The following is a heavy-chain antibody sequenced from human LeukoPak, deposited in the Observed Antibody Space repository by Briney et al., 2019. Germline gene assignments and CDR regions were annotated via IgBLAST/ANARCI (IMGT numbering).Heavy chain of an antibody. D-gene: IGHD3-3*01. CDR2: IRFDGTSE. J-gene: IGHJ6*03. Sequence: GGSLRLSCAASGFTFSNFGMHWVRQAPGKGLEWVAFIRFDGTSEFYADSVKARFTISRDNSQNTVSLQLNNLRIEDTALYYCAKTSLSHPSGHYYYMDVWGKGTTVTVSS. CDR1: GFTFSNFG. V-gene: IGHV3-30*02. CDR3: AKTSLSHPSGHYYYMDV.